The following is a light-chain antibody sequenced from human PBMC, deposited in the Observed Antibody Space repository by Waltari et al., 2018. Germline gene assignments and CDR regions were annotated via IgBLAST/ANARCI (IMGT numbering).Light chain of an antibody. CDR3: QSYDSSLSGGV. Sequence: QSVLTQPPSVSGAPGQRVTISCTGSSSNIGAGYDVHWYQQLPGTAPKLLIYGNSNRPPGAPDRFSGSKSGTSASLAITGLQAEDEADYYCQSYDSSLSGGVFGGGTKLTVL. CDR2: GNS. J-gene: IGLJ2*01. V-gene: IGLV1-40*01. CDR1: SSNIGAGYD.